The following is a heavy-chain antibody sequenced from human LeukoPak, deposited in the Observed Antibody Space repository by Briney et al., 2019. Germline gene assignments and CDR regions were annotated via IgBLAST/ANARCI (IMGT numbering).Heavy chain of an antibody. V-gene: IGHV1-8*01. CDR3: AREDLPGPDY. D-gene: IGHD1-14*01. CDR1: GYTFTSYD. J-gene: IGHJ4*02. CDR2: MNPNSGNT. Sequence: GASVKVSCKASGYTFTSYDINWVRQATGQGLEWMGWMNPNSGNTGYAQKFQGRVTMTRDTSISTVYMELSRLRSDDTAVYYCAREDLPGPDYWGQGTLVTVSS.